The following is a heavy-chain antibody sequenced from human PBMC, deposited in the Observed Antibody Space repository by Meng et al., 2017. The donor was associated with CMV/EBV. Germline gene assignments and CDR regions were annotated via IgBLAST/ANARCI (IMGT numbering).Heavy chain of an antibody. CDR1: GFTVSSNY. D-gene: IGHD6-19*01. CDR2: IYSGGST. V-gene: IGHV3-53*01. CDR3: ARDGRFSDISSGWYRDKYYYYGMDV. Sequence: GESLKISCAASGFTVSSNYMSWVRQAPGKGLEWVSVIYSGGSTYYADSVKGRFTISRDNSKNTLYLQMNSLRDEDTAVYYCARDGRFSDISSGWYRDKYYYYGMDVWGQGTTVTVSS. J-gene: IGHJ6*02.